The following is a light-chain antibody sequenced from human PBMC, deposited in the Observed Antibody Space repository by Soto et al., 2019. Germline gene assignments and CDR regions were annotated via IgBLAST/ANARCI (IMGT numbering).Light chain of an antibody. J-gene: IGLJ3*02. Sequence: QSVLTQSSSASASLGSSDKLTCSLSSGHSSNIIAWHQQQPGKAPRYLMKLEGSGSYNKGSGVPDRCSGSSTGADRYLTISNLQSEDEADYYCETWDSNTRMFGGGTKLTVL. CDR1: SGHSSNI. CDR2: LEGSGSY. CDR3: ETWDSNTRM. V-gene: IGLV4-60*03.